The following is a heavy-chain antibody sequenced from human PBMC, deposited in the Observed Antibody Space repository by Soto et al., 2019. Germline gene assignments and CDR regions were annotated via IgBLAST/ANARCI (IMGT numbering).Heavy chain of an antibody. CDR1: GFTFSSYS. J-gene: IGHJ6*03. V-gene: IGHV3-21*01. CDR3: ARRGIGSGYGNYYYYMDV. Sequence: GGSLRLSCAASGFTFSSYSMNWVRQAPGKGLEWVSSISSSSSYIYYADSVKGRFTISRDKAKNSLYLQMNSLRAEDTAVYYCARRGIGSGYGNYYYYMDVWGKGTTVTVSS. CDR2: ISSSSSYI. D-gene: IGHD5-12*01.